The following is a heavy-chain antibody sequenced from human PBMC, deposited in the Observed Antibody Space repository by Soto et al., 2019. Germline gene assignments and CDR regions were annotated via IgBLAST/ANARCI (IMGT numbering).Heavy chain of an antibody. CDR1: GFTFSSYS. CDR2: ITSSSTI. Sequence: GSLRLSCAASGFTFSSYSMNWVRQAPGRGLDWVSYITSSSTIYYADSVKGRFTISRDNAKNLMYLQMNSLRDEDTAVYYCARDFGIAARPGPYFDYWGQGTLVTVSS. V-gene: IGHV3-48*02. CDR3: ARDFGIAARPGPYFDY. J-gene: IGHJ4*02. D-gene: IGHD6-6*01.